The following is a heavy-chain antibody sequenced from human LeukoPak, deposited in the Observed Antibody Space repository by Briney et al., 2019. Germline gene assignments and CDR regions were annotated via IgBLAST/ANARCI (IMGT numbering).Heavy chain of an antibody. CDR1: GYTFTGYY. J-gene: IGHJ4*02. V-gene: IGHV1-2*02. CDR2: INPNSGGT. Sequence: AXVKVSCKASGYTFTGYYMHWLRQAPGQGLEWMGWINPNSGGTNYAQNFQGRVAMTRDTSISTAYMELSRLRSDDTAVYYCASDLWGVGPSLVGYYFDHWGQGTLVTVSS. D-gene: IGHD1-26*01. CDR3: ASDLWGVGPSLVGYYFDH.